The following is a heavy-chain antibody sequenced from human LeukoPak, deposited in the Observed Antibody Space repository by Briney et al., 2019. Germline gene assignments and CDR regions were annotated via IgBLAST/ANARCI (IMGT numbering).Heavy chain of an antibody. J-gene: IGHJ6*02. CDR2: MNPNSGNT. V-gene: IGHV1-8*02. CDR1: GYTFTGYY. Sequence: GASVKVSCKASGYTFTGYYMHWVRQAPGQGLEWMGWMNPNSGNTGYAQKFQGRVTMTRNTSISTAYMELSSLRSEDTAVYYCARGGGDWGMDVWGQGTTVTVSS. D-gene: IGHD2-21*02. CDR3: ARGGGDWGMDV.